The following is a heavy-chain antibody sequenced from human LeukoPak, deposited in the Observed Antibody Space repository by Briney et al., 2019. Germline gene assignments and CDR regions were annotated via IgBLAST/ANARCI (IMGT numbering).Heavy chain of an antibody. D-gene: IGHD5-12*01. CDR1: GYTFTSYG. J-gene: IGHJ4*02. Sequence: ASVKVSCKASGYTFTSYGISWVRQAPGQGLEWMGWISAYNGNTNYAQKLQGRVTMTTDTSTSTAYMELRSLRSDDTAVYYCARDPAGRGIVATPPSYWGQGTLVTVSS. CDR2: ISAYNGNT. V-gene: IGHV1-18*01. CDR3: ARDPAGRGIVATPPSY.